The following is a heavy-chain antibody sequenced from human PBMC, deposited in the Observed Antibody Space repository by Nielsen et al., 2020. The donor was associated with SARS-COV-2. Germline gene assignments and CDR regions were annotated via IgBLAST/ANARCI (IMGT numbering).Heavy chain of an antibody. CDR3: ARIPHWDNYYDSRGFDY. D-gene: IGHD3-22*01. CDR2: ISPHNGNT. Sequence: ASVKVSCKASGYTFTSYAMNWVRQAPGQGLEWMGWISPHNGNTNYAQNLQGRVTMITDTSTNTAYMELGSLRSDDTAVYYCARIPHWDNYYDSRGFDYWGQGTLVTVSS. J-gene: IGHJ4*02. CDR1: GYTFTSYA. V-gene: IGHV1-18*01.